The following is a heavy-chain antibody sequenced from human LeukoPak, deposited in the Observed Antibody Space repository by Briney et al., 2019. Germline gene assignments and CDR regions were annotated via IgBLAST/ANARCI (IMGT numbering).Heavy chain of an antibody. V-gene: IGHV4-39*07. D-gene: IGHD1-7*01. J-gene: IGHJ4*02. CDR2: IYYSGST. CDR3: ARGTVTGTTQDYFDY. CDR1: GGSISSSSYY. Sequence: KPSETLSLTCTVSGGSISSSSYYWGWIRQPPGKGLEWIGSIYYSGSTYYNPPLKSRVTISVDTSKNQFSLKLSSVTAADTAVYYCARGTVTGTTQDYFDYWGQGTLVTVSS.